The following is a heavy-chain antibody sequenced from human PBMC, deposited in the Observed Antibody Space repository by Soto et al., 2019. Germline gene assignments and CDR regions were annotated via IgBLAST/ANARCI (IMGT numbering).Heavy chain of an antibody. CDR1: GFTFDDYT. V-gene: IGHV3-43*01. Sequence: GGSLRLSCAASGFTFDDYTMHWVRQAPGKGLEWVSLISWDGGSTYYADSVKGRFTISRDNSKNSLYLQMNSLRTEDTALYYCAKDTHDYGDYGLSDYFDYWGQGTLVTVSS. CDR3: AKDTHDYGDYGLSDYFDY. CDR2: ISWDGGST. D-gene: IGHD4-17*01. J-gene: IGHJ4*02.